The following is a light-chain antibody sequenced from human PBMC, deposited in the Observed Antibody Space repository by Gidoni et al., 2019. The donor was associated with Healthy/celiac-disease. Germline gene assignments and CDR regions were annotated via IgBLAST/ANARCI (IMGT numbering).Light chain of an antibody. CDR1: KLGDKY. J-gene: IGLJ1*01. V-gene: IGLV3-1*01. CDR3: QAWDSSTYV. Sequence: SYELTQPPSVSVSPGQTASITCSGDKLGDKYACWYQQKPGQSPVLVIYQDSKRPSGIPALFSGSNSGNTATLTISGTQAMDEADYYCQAWDSSTYVFGTGTKVTVL. CDR2: QDS.